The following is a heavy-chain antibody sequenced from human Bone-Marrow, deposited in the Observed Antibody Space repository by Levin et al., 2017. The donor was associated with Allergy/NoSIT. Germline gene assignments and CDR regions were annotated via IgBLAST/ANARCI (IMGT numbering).Heavy chain of an antibody. D-gene: IGHD6-19*01. V-gene: IGHV3-23*01. CDR3: VRGHSGWFQEEDY. CDR1: GFMFSDYG. CDR2: ISGTGEST. Sequence: PGGSLRLSCEASGFMFSDYGMNWVRQAPGKGLEWVSGISGTGESTQYADSVKGRFAISRDNPRNTLKLQMNSLRVEDTAVYFCVRGHSGWFQEEDYWGQGILVTVSS. J-gene: IGHJ4*02.